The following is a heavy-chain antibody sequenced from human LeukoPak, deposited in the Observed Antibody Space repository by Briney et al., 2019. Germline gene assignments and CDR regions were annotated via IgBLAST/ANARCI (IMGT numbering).Heavy chain of an antibody. CDR2: INSDGSST. Sequence: GGSLRLSCAASGFTFSSYWMHWVRQAPGKGLVWVSRINSDGSSTSYADSVKGRFTISRENAKKSLSLQMNSLRVEDTAVYYCSKEAGGSNNAGGDGFDSWGQGTLVTVSS. D-gene: IGHD3-16*01. CDR3: SKEAGGSNNAGGDGFDS. V-gene: IGHV3-74*01. CDR1: GFTFSSYW. J-gene: IGHJ5*01.